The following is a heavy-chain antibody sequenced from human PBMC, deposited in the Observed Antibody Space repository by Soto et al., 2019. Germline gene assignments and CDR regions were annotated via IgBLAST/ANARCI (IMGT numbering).Heavy chain of an antibody. CDR1: GFTVRINY. V-gene: IGHV3-53*01. J-gene: IGHJ6*01. CDR3: ARLTADYRVAGTLRSYYYGMDV. CDR2: IYSGGST. Sequence: WGSLRIACAPCGFTVRINYMGWVRQAPGRGLEWVSVIYSGGSTYYADSVKGRFTISRDNSKNTLYLQMNSLRADDTAVYYCARLTADYRVAGTLRSYYYGMDVWGQGTPVTVSS. D-gene: IGHD6-19*01.